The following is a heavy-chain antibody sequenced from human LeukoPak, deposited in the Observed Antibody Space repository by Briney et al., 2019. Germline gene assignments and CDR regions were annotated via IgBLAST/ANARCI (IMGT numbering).Heavy chain of an antibody. CDR3: ARNLRGGPGDY. CDR2: INHSGST. Sequence: SETLSLTCTVSGGSISSSSYYWGWIRQPPGKGLEWIGEINHSGSTNYNPSLKSRVPISVDTSKNQFSLKLSSVTAADTAVYYCARNLRGGPGDYWGQGTLVTVSS. V-gene: IGHV4-39*07. CDR1: GGSISSSSYY. J-gene: IGHJ4*02. D-gene: IGHD3-16*01.